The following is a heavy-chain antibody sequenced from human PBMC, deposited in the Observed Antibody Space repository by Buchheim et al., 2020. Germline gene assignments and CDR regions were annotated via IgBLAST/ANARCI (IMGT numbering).Heavy chain of an antibody. J-gene: IGHJ4*02. Sequence: QVQLQQWGAGLLKPSETLSLTCAVYGGSFSGYYWSWIRQPPGKGLEWIGEVNHSGSTNYNPSLKSRATISVATSKNQFSLKLSSVTAADTAVYYCARGLNMYRSSSDPARWGQGTL. CDR2: VNHSGST. CDR1: GGSFSGYY. D-gene: IGHD6-6*01. V-gene: IGHV4-34*01. CDR3: ARGLNMYRSSSDPAR.